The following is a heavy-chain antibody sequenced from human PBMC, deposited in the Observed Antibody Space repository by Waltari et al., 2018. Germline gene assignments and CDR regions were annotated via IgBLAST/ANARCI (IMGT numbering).Heavy chain of an antibody. Sequence: QITLKESGPMLVKPTQTLTLTCTFSGFSFSTRGEGVGWIRQPPGKALEWLTLFYRNDYIYYNPSLKSRLTVTTDPTKNQLVLTMTNMDPVDAGTYYCAHYVSLSFRYFDFWGQGALVIVSS. CDR2: FYRNDYI. J-gene: IGHJ4*02. CDR1: GFSFSTRGEG. CDR3: AHYVSLSFRYFDF. V-gene: IGHV2-5*01. D-gene: IGHD3-10*02.